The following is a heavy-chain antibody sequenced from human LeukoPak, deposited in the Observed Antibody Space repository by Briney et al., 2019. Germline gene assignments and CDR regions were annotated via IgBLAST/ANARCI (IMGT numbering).Heavy chain of an antibody. Sequence: SETLSLTCSVSGGSISSGGYYWSWIRQPPGKGLEWIGYIYHSENTYYNPSLKSRVTISVDRSKNQFSLKLSSVTAADTAMYYCARSRSDSSGSNYPDAFDIWGQGTMVTVSS. CDR3: ARSRSDSSGSNYPDAFDI. CDR2: IYHSENT. J-gene: IGHJ3*02. CDR1: GGSISSGGYY. D-gene: IGHD4/OR15-4a*01. V-gene: IGHV4-30-2*01.